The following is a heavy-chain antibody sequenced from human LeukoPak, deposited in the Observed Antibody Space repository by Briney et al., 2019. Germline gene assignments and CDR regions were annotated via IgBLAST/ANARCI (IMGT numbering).Heavy chain of an antibody. CDR2: IYHSGST. V-gene: IGHV4-30-2*01. J-gene: IGHJ5*02. CDR3: ARDTGSRIDP. D-gene: IGHD2-2*01. Sequence: SQTLSLTCAVSGGSISSGGYSWSWIRQPPGKGLEWIGYIYHSGSTYYNPSLKSRVTISVDRSKNQFSLKLSSVTAADTAVCYCARDTGSRIDPWGQGTLVTVSS. CDR1: GGSISSGGYS.